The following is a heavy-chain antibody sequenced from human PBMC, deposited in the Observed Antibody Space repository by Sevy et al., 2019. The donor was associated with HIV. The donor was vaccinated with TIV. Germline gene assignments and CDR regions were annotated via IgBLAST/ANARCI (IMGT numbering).Heavy chain of an antibody. Sequence: GGSLRLSCAASGFTFSSYAMSWVRQAPGKGLEWVSAISGSGGSTYYADSVKGRFTISRDNSKNTLYLQMNSLRVEDTAVYYCAKQYYYGSGSYYNAGYYYYGMDVWGQGTTVTVSS. CDR3: AKQYYYGSGSYYNAGYYYYGMDV. V-gene: IGHV3-23*01. CDR1: GFTFSSYA. CDR2: ISGSGGST. D-gene: IGHD3-10*01. J-gene: IGHJ6*02.